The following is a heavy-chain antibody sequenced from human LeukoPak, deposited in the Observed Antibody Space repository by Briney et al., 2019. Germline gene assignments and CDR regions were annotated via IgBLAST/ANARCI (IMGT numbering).Heavy chain of an antibody. Sequence: GGSLRLSCAASAFTFDDYGMHWVRQAPGKGLEWVSLISWDGGSTYYADSVKGRFTISRDNSKNSLYLQMNSLRAEDTALYYCAKGYCSGGSCYSGNYMDVWGKGTTVTVSS. CDR2: ISWDGGST. V-gene: IGHV3-43D*03. D-gene: IGHD2-15*01. CDR1: AFTFDDYG. CDR3: AKGYCSGGSCYSGNYMDV. J-gene: IGHJ6*03.